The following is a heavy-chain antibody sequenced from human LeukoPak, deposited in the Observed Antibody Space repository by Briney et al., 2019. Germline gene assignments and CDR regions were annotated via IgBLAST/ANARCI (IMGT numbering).Heavy chain of an antibody. CDR1: GFTFSSYA. V-gene: IGHV3-23*01. CDR3: ARSSGDYEFGFDP. Sequence: GGSLRLSCAASGFTFSSYAMSWARQAPGKGLEWVSDINGSGGSTYYADSVKGRFTISRDNSKKSLYLQMNSLRAEDTAVYYCARSSGDYEFGFDPWGQGTLVTVSS. CDR2: INGSGGST. D-gene: IGHD4-17*01. J-gene: IGHJ5*02.